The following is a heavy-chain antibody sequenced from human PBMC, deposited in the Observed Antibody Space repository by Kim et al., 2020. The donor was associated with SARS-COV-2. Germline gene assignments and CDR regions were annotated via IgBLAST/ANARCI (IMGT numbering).Heavy chain of an antibody. Sequence: GGSLRLSCAASGFTFDDYAMHWVRQAPGKGLEWVSGISWNSGSIGYADSVKGRFTISRDNAKNSLYLQMNSLRAEDTALYYCAKSQGYSYGNGGDYWGQGTLVTVSS. V-gene: IGHV3-9*01. D-gene: IGHD5-18*01. CDR1: GFTFDDYA. CDR3: AKSQGYSYGNGGDY. CDR2: ISWNSGSI. J-gene: IGHJ4*02.